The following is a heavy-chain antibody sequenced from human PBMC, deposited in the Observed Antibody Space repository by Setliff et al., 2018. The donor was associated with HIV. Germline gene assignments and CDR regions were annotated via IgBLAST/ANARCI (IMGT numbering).Heavy chain of an antibody. Sequence: GGSLRLSCAGSGFTFSSYWMSWVRQAPGKGLEWVANIKQDGSEKYYVESVKGRFTISRDNANNSLYLQMNSLRAEDTAVYYYARVRHRGYYYGSGSFDYWGLGTLVTVSS. V-gene: IGHV3-7*01. CDR2: IKQDGSEK. J-gene: IGHJ4*02. CDR3: ARVRHRGYYYGSGSFDY. D-gene: IGHD3-10*01. CDR1: GFTFSSYW.